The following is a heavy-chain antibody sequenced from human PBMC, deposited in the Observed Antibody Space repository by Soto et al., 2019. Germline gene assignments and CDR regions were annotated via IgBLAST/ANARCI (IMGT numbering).Heavy chain of an antibody. CDR1: GFTFSSYA. Sequence: GGSLRLSCAASGFTFSSYAMGWVRQAPGKGLEWGSFISGSGDSTYYADSVKGRFTISRDNSKNTLYLQINSLRVGDTAVYYCAHYSSLSYGYWGQGTLVTVSS. D-gene: IGHD2-2*01. CDR2: ISGSGDST. J-gene: IGHJ4*02. V-gene: IGHV3-23*01. CDR3: AHYSSLSYGY.